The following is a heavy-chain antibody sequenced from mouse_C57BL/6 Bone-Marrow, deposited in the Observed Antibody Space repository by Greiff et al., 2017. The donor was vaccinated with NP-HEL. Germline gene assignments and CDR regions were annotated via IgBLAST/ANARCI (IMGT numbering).Heavy chain of an antibody. CDR1: GYTFTSYG. CDR2: IYPRSGNT. Sequence: VQLQQSGAELARPGASVKLSCKASGYTFTSYGISWVKQRTGQGLEWIGEIYPRSGNTYYNEKFKGKATLTADKSSSTAYMELRSLTSEDSAVYFCARFWIWCYGSSPLAYWGQGTLVTVSA. V-gene: IGHV1-81*01. J-gene: IGHJ3*01. CDR3: ARFWIWCYGSSPLAY. D-gene: IGHD1-1*01.